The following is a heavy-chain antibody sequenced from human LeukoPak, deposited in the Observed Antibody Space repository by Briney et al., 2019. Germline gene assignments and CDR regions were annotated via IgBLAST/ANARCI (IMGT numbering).Heavy chain of an antibody. Sequence: SETLSLTCTVSGVSISSSNYYWGWIRQPPGKGLEWIGSIYYSGITYYNPSLKSRVTISVDTSNNQFSLKLSSVTAADTAMYYCARLLIYCSSTSCHFDYWGQGTLVTVSS. D-gene: IGHD2-2*01. CDR2: IYYSGIT. J-gene: IGHJ4*02. CDR3: ARLLIYCSSTSCHFDY. V-gene: IGHV4-39*01. CDR1: GVSISSSNYY.